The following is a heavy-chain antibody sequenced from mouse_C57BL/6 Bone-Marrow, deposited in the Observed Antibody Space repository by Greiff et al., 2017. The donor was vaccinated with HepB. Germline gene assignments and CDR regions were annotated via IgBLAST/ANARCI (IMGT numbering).Heavy chain of an antibody. CDR1: GFTFSDYY. J-gene: IGHJ1*03. CDR3: ARESYYGSSWYFDV. D-gene: IGHD1-1*01. CDR2: INYDGSST. Sequence: EVKLVESEGGLVQPGSSMKLSCTASGFTFSDYYMAWVRQVPEKGLEWVANINYDGSSTYYLDSLKSRFIISRDNAKNILYLQMSSLKSEDTATYYCARESYYGSSWYFDVWGTGTTVTVSS. V-gene: IGHV5-16*01.